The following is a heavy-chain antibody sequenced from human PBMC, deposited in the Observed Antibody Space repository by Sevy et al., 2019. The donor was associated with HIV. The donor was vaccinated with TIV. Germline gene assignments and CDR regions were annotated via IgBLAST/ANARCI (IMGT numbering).Heavy chain of an antibody. Sequence: GSLRLSCAASGFTFSNYAMSWVRQAPGKGLEWVSTFSFGCGKINYADSVKGRFTISRDNSKNTLYLQMNSLRAENTALYYCAREGCSKPHDYWGQGTLVTVSS. V-gene: IGHV3-23*01. CDR2: FSFGCGKI. D-gene: IGHD2-2*01. CDR3: AREGCSKPHDY. J-gene: IGHJ4*02. CDR1: GFTFSNYA.